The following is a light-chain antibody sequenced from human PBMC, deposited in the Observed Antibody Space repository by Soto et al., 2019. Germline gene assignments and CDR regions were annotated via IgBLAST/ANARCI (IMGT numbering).Light chain of an antibody. V-gene: IGKV1-5*03. J-gene: IGKJ4*01. Sequence: DIQMTQSPSTLSASVGERVIITCRASQSINTWLAWFQQKPGKAPKVLIYKASTLESGVPSRFSGSGSGTEFTLTISSLQPDDFATYYCQQYNRYPLTFGGGTKVEIK. CDR3: QQYNRYPLT. CDR1: QSINTW. CDR2: KAS.